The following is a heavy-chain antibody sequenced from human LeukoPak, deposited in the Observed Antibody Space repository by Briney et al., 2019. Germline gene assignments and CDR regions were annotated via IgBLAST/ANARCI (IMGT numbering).Heavy chain of an antibody. Sequence: PSETLSLTCTVSGGSINSDYWSWIRQPPGKGLEWIGEIYHSGSTNYNPSLKSRVTISVDKSKNQFSLKLSSVTAADTAVYYCARERSGTDFDYWGQGTLVTVSS. CDR3: ARERSGTDFDY. CDR2: IYHSGST. V-gene: IGHV4-59*12. CDR1: GGSINSDY. J-gene: IGHJ4*02. D-gene: IGHD1-1*01.